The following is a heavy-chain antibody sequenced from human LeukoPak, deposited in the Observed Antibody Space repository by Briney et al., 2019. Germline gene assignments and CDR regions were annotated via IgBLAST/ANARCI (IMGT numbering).Heavy chain of an antibody. CDR3: AGGGYSYGYSFDY. V-gene: IGHV4-59*01. CDR1: GGSISSYY. J-gene: IGHJ4*02. CDR2: IYYSGST. Sequence: SETLSLTCTVSGGSISSYYWSWIRQPPGKGLEWIGYIYYSGSTNYNPSLKSRATISVDTSKNQFSLKLSSVTAADTAVYYCAGGGYSYGYSFDYWGQGTLVTVSS. D-gene: IGHD5-18*01.